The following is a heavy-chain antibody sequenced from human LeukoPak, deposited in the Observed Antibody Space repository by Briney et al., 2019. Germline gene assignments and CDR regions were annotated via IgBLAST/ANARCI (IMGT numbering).Heavy chain of an antibody. CDR2: INHSGST. J-gene: IGHJ4*02. CDR3: AIGVRGALDY. D-gene: IGHD3-10*01. V-gene: IGHV4-34*01. Sequence: SETLSLTCAVYGGSFSGYYWSWIRQPPGKGLEWIGEINHSGSTNYNPSLKSRVTISVDTSKNQFSLKLSSVTAADTAVYYCAIGVRGALDYWGQGTLVTVSS. CDR1: GGSFSGYY.